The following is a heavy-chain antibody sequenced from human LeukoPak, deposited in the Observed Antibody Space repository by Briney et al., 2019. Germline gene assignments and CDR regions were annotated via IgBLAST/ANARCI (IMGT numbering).Heavy chain of an antibody. J-gene: IGHJ4*02. CDR2: IWYDGSNK. CDR3: ARGGRFLAAAGTGPDY. Sequence: PRRSLRLSCAASGFTFSSYGMHWVRQAPGKGLEWVAVIWYDGSNKYYADSVKGRFTISRDNSKNTLYLQMNSLRAEDTAVYYCARGGRFLAAAGTGPDYWGQGTLVTVSS. CDR1: GFTFSSYG. V-gene: IGHV3-33*01. D-gene: IGHD6-13*01.